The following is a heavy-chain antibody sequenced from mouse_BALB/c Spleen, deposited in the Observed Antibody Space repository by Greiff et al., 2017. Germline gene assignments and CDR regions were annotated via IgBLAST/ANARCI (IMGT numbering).Heavy chain of an antibody. CDR3: AREGRVGGFDY. D-gene: IGHD3-1*01. V-gene: IGHV1S56*01. Sequence: QVQLQHSGPELVKPGALVKISCKASGYTFTSYDINWVKQRPGQGLEWIGWIYPGDGSTKYNEKFKGKATLTADKSSSTAYMQLSSLTSENSAVYFCAREGRVGGFDYWGQGTTLTVSS. CDR1: GYTFTSYD. CDR2: IYPGDGST. J-gene: IGHJ2*01.